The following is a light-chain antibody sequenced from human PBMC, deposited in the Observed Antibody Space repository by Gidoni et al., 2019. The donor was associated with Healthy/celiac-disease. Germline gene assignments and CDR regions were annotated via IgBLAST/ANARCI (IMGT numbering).Light chain of an antibody. V-gene: IGKV1-33*01. J-gene: IGKJ2*01. CDR2: DAS. CDR3: QQYDNLAYT. Sequence: DILMTPSPSSLSASVGDRVTITCQASQDISNYLNWYQQKPGKAPKLLIYDASNLETGVPSRFSRSGSGTDFTFTISSLQPEDIATYYCQQYDNLAYTFGQGTKLEIK. CDR1: QDISNY.